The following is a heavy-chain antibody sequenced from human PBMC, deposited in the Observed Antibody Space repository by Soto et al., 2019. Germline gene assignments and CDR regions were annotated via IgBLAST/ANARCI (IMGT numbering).Heavy chain of an antibody. CDR1: GGTFSSYA. CDR2: IIPIFGTA. Sequence: SVKVSCKASGGTFSSYAISWVRQAPGQGLEWMGGIIPIFGTANYAQKFQGRVTITADESTSTAYMELSSLRSEDTAVYYCARKLYSKYEDPVNYYYYGMDVWGQGTTVTVS. J-gene: IGHJ6*02. CDR3: ARKLYSKYEDPVNYYYYGMDV. V-gene: IGHV1-69*13. D-gene: IGHD4-4*01.